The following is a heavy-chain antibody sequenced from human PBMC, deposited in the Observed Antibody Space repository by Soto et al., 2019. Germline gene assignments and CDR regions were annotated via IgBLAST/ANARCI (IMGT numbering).Heavy chain of an antibody. J-gene: IGHJ5*02. CDR3: ARGGNYYDSSGLFDP. CDR2: ISAYNGNT. V-gene: IGHV1-18*01. D-gene: IGHD3-22*01. CDR1: ASSFTGYC. Sequence: GASVKVSCKASASSFTGYCISWVRQAPGQGLEWMGWISAYNGNTNYAQKLQGRVSMTTETSTSTAYMELRSLTSDDTGVYYCARGGNYYDSSGLFDPWGQGTLVTVSS.